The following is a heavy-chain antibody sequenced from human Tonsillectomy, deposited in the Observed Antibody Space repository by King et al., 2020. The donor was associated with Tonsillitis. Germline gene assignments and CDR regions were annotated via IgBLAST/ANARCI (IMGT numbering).Heavy chain of an antibody. Sequence: QVQLVESGGGVVQPGRSLRLSCAASGFTFRSYGMHWVRQAPGKGLEWVAVIWYDGSKKNHADSVKGRFSISRDNSKNTLFLQMNSLSLEDTAVYYCAGFGGADGWDYWGQGTLVTVSS. CDR1: GFTFRSYG. CDR3: AGFGGADGWDY. J-gene: IGHJ4*02. CDR2: IWYDGSKK. V-gene: IGHV3-33*08. D-gene: IGHD3-16*01.